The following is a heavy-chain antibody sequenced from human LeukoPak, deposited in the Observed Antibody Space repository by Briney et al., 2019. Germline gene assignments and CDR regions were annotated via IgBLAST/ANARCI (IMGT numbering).Heavy chain of an antibody. CDR2: MNPNSGNT. CDR1: GYTFSTYD. CDR3: ARAIRYQLLSDY. D-gene: IGHD2-2*01. J-gene: IGHJ4*02. Sequence: ASVKVSCNTSGYTFSTYDINWVRQAAGQGLEWMGWMNPNSGNTGFAQKFQGRATITRDTSITTAYLELSSLRSEDMAVYYCARAIRYQLLSDYWGQGTLVTVSS. V-gene: IGHV1-8*03.